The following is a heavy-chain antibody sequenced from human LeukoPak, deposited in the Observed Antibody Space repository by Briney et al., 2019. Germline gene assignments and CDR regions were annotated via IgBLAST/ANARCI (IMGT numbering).Heavy chain of an antibody. Sequence: LRLSCAASGFSFSDAWMSWVRQIPGKGLEWIGEINHSGSTNYNPSLKSRVTISVDTSKNQFSLKLSSVTAADTAVYYCARHSRYYGFDYWGQGTLVTVSS. J-gene: IGHJ4*02. CDR3: ARHSRYYGFDY. CDR2: INHSGST. CDR1: GFSFSDAW. V-gene: IGHV4-34*01. D-gene: IGHD3-10*01.